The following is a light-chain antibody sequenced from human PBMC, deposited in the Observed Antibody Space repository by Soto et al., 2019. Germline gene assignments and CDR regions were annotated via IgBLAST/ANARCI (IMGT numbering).Light chain of an antibody. J-gene: IGLJ1*01. CDR1: SSDVGGYDY. CDR2: EVS. V-gene: IGLV2-8*01. CDR3: TSYGGSNNYV. Sequence: QSVLTQPPSASGSPGQSVTISCTGTSSDVGGYDYVSWYQQHPGKAPQLVIYEVSKRPSGVHHRFSGSKSGNTASLTVSGLQAEDEADYYCTSYGGSNNYVFGTGTKVTVL.